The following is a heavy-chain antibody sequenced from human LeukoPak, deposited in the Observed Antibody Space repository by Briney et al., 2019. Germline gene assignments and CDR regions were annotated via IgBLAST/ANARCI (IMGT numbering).Heavy chain of an antibody. CDR3: ARRNTVLRGTDYMDV. D-gene: IGHD3-10*01. CDR2: IHHSGNT. Sequence: SETLSLTCSISGDSISSSGYYWDWIRQPPGKGLEWIGSIHHSGNTNYNPSLKSRVTISADMSKNQFSLKVNSVTAADAAVYFCARRNTVLRGTDYMDVWGKGTTVTVSS. J-gene: IGHJ6*03. V-gene: IGHV4-39*07. CDR1: GDSISSSGYY.